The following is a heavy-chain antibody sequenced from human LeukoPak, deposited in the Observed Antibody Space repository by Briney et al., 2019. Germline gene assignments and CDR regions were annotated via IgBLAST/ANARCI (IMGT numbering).Heavy chain of an antibody. D-gene: IGHD3-3*01. CDR1: GGSISSYY. CDR3: ARSEPYYDFWSGYSYYYGMDV. Sequence: SETLSLTCTVSGGSISSYYWSWIRQPPGKGPEWIGYIYYSGSTNYNPSLKSRVTISVDTSKNQFSLKLSSVTAADTAVYYCARSEPYYDFWSGYSYYYGMDVWGQGTTVTVSS. J-gene: IGHJ6*02. CDR2: IYYSGST. V-gene: IGHV4-59*01.